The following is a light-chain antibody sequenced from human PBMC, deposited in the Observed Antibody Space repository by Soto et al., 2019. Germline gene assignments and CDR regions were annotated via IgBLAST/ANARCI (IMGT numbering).Light chain of an antibody. CDR2: GAS. Sequence: EIVLTQSPGTLSLSPGERATLSCRASQSVSSSYLAWYQQKPGQAPRLLIYGASSRASGIPDRFSGSGSGTDVTLTISRLEPEDFAVYYCQQDCSSPITFGPGTKVDIK. CDR1: QSVSSSY. V-gene: IGKV3-20*01. CDR3: QQDCSSPIT. J-gene: IGKJ3*01.